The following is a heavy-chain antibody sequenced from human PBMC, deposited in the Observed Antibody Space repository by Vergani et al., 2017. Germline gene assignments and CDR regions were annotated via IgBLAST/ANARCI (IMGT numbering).Heavy chain of an antibody. V-gene: IGHV4-4*07. CDR3: AGEGGVVVPAATRGGYYGMDV. J-gene: IGHJ6*02. CDR2: IYTSGST. D-gene: IGHD2-2*01. CDR1: GGSISSYY. Sequence: QVQLQESGPGLVKPSETLSLTCTVSGGSISSYYWRWIRQPAGKGLEWIGRIYTSGSTNYNPPLKSRVTMSVDTSKNQFSLKLSSVTAADTAVYYCAGEGGVVVPAATRGGYYGMDVWGQGTTVTVAS.